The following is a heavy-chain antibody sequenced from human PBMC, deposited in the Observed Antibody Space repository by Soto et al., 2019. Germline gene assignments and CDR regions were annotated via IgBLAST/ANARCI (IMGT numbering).Heavy chain of an antibody. CDR1: GFTFSSYS. CDR2: ISSSSSYI. V-gene: IGHV3-21*01. CDR3: ARSLSISPDY. Sequence: PGGSLRLSCAASGFTFSSYSMNWVRQAPGKGLEWVSSISSSSSYIYYADSVKGRFTISRDNAKNSLYLQMNSLRAEDTAMYFCARSLSISPDYWGQGTLVTVSS. D-gene: IGHD4-4*01. J-gene: IGHJ4*02.